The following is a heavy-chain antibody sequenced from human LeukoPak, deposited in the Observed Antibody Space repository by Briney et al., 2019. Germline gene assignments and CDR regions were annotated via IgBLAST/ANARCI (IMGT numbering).Heavy chain of an antibody. Sequence: SENLSLTCTVSGGSISSSLYYWGWIRQPPGKGLEWIGSIYNSGTTHYNPSLKSRVTISVDTSRNQFSLKLSSVTAADTAVYYCAREIGAREGSNVWGQGTLVTVSS. J-gene: IGHJ4*02. D-gene: IGHD5-24*01. CDR3: AREIGAREGSNV. CDR2: IYNSGTT. CDR1: GGSISSSLYY. V-gene: IGHV4-39*02.